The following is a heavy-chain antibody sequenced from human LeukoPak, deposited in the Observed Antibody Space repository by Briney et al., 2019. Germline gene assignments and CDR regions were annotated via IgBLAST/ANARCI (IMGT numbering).Heavy chain of an antibody. V-gene: IGHV4-39*01. CDR1: GGSISSSSYY. CDR2: INHSGST. Sequence: SETLSLTCTVSGGSISSSSYYWSWIRQPPGKGLEWIGEINHSGSTNYHPSLKSRVTISLDTSKNQFSLKLNSVTAADTAVYYCARHRIFGVVNRYYFDYWGQGTLVTVSS. CDR3: ARHRIFGVVNRYYFDY. D-gene: IGHD3-3*01. J-gene: IGHJ4*02.